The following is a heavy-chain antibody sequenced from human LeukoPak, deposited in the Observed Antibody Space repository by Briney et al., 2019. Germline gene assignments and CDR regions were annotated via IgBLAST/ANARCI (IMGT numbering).Heavy chain of an antibody. CDR2: INHSGST. CDR3: ARGGYSSSWYEPGLATRLYFDY. Sequence: SETLSLTCTVSGGSISSYYWSWIRQPPGKGLEWIGEINHSGSTNYNPSLKSRVTISVDTSKNQFSLKLSSVTAADTAVYYCARGGYSSSWYEPGLATRLYFDYWGQGTLVTVSS. CDR1: GGSISSYY. J-gene: IGHJ4*02. D-gene: IGHD6-13*01. V-gene: IGHV4-34*01.